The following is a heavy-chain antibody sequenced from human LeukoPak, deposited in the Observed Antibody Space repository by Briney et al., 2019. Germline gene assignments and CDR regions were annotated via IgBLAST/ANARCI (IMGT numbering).Heavy chain of an antibody. J-gene: IGHJ5*02. CDR1: GGSISSYY. V-gene: IGHV4-59*08. Sequence: PSETLSLTCTVSGGSISSYYWSWIRQPPGKGLEWIGYIYYSGSTNYNPSLKSRVTISVDTSKNQFSLKPGSVTAADTAVYYCARTSAMVRGVIKRVNWFDPWGQGTLVTVSS. CDR3: ARTSAMVRGVIKRVNWFDP. D-gene: IGHD3-10*01. CDR2: IYYSGST.